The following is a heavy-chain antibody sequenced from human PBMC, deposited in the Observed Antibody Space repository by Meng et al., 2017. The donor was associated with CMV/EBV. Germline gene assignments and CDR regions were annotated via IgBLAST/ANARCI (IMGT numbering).Heavy chain of an antibody. D-gene: IGHD3-3*01. CDR1: GFTFSGSA. CDR3: TRPTLWSGYYSGY. CDR2: IRSKANSYAT. Sequence: GGSLRLSCAASGFTFSGSAMHWFRQASGKGLEWVGRIRSKANSYATAYAASVKGRFTISRDDSKNTAYLQMNSLKTEDTAVYYCTRPTLWSGYYSGYWGQGTLVTVSS. J-gene: IGHJ4*02. V-gene: IGHV3-73*01.